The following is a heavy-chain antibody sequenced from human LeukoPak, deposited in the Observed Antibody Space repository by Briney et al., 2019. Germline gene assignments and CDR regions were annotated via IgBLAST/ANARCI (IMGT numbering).Heavy chain of an antibody. Sequence: PGGSLRLSCVASGFTFDDYAMHWVRQTPEKGLEWVSGITWNDDTTGYADSVKGRFTISRDNAKKSVFLQMDSLRPDDTAKYYCVKDKGCCNFHRFDAWGQGSLVAVSS. CDR2: ITWNDDTT. CDR1: GFTFDDYA. D-gene: IGHD2/OR15-2a*01. V-gene: IGHV3-9*01. J-gene: IGHJ5*02. CDR3: VKDKGCCNFHRFDA.